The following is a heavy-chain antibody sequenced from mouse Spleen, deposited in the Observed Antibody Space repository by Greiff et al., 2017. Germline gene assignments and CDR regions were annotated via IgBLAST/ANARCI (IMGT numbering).Heavy chain of an antibody. CDR1: GYTFTSYW. CDR3: AVYGNFWYFGV. Sequence: QVQLQQPGAELVMPGASVKLSCKASGYTFTSYWMHWVKQRPGPGLEWIGQIDPSDSDTNYNQKFKGKATLTVDKSSSTAYMQLSSLTSEDSAVYYSAVYGNFWYFGVWGAGTTVTVSS. J-gene: IGHJ1*01. CDR2: IDPSDSDT. D-gene: IGHD2-10*02. V-gene: IGHV1-69*01.